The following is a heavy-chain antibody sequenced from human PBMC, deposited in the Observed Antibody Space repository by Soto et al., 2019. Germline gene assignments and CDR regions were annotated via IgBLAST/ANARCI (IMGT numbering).Heavy chain of an antibody. CDR2: VTVAGDST. V-gene: IGHV3-23*01. CDR1: EFNFNNYA. D-gene: IGHD3-10*01. CDR3: AKSGCYYIACYAYNYYADV. J-gene: IGHJ6*03. Sequence: EVQLLESGGGLVQPGGSLRLSCACSEFNFNNYAFNWVRQAPGRVLEWVSTVTVAGDSTYYADAVRGRFTISRDNYKSTMFHQMNSLRVEDTALYHCAKSGCYYIACYAYNYYADVRGKGTTVTVSS.